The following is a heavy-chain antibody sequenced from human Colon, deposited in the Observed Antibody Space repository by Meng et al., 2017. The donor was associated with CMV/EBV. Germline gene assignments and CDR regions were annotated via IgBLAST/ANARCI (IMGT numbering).Heavy chain of an antibody. J-gene: IGHJ6*02. Sequence: GESLKISCAASGFIFNTYEMIWVRQAPGKGLEWISYILAGGYIQQYANSVKGRFTISRYDATNSVYLHMNSLRAEDTAVYFCSRRLPYFGMDVWGQGTTVTVSS. CDR2: ILAGGYIQ. CDR1: GFIFNTYE. V-gene: IGHV3-48*03. CDR3: SRRLPYFGMDV.